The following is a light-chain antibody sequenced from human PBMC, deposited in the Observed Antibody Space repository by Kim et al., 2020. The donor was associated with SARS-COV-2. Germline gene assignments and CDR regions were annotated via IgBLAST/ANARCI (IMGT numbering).Light chain of an antibody. Sequence: DIQMTQSPSSLSASVGDRVTITCQASQDISNYLNWYQQKPGKAPKLLIYDASNLETGVPSRFSGSGSGTDFTFTISSLQPEDIATYYCKQYDNLPFTFGPVTKVDIK. J-gene: IGKJ3*01. V-gene: IGKV1-33*01. CDR3: KQYDNLPFT. CDR1: QDISNY. CDR2: DAS.